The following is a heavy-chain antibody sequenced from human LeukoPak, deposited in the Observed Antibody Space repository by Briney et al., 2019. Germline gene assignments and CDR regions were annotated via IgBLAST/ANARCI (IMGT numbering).Heavy chain of an antibody. V-gene: IGHV3-30*04. J-gene: IGHJ4*02. CDR3: ARTYYHGSGGPSFFCY. CDR1: GFTFSSYA. CDR2: ISYDGSNK. Sequence: GGSLRLSCAASGFTFSSYAMHWVRQAPGKGLEWVAVISYDGSNKYYADSVKGRFTISRDNSKNTLYLQMNSLRAEDTAGYYCARTYYHGSGGPSFFCYRGPGTLVTVSS. D-gene: IGHD3-10*01.